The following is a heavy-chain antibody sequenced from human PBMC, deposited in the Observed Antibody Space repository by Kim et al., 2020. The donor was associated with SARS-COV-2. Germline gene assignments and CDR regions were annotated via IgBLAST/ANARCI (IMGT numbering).Heavy chain of an antibody. V-gene: IGHV3-21*01. Sequence: GGSLRLSCAASGFTFSSYSMNWVRQAPGKGLEWVSSISSSSSYIYYADSVKGRFTISRDNAKNSLYLQMNSLRAEDTAVYYCARANFDLWFGELWGLYCVYCGQGTLVTVSS. CDR1: GFTFSSYS. CDR2: ISSSSSYI. D-gene: IGHD3-10*01. J-gene: IGHJ4*02. CDR3: ARANFDLWFGELWGLYCVY.